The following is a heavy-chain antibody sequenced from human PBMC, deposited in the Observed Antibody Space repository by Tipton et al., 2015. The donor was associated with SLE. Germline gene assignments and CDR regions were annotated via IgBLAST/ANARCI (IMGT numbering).Heavy chain of an antibody. J-gene: IGHJ4*02. D-gene: IGHD2-15*01. Sequence: TLSLTCTVSGYSISSGYYWGWIRQPPGKGLEWIGSIYHSGSTYYNPSLKSRVTISVDTSKNQFSLKLSSVTAADTAVYNCARPRYCSGGSCYYFDYWGQGTLVTVSS. CDR2: IYHSGST. CDR3: ARPRYCSGGSCYYFDY. V-gene: IGHV4-38-2*02. CDR1: GYSISSGYY.